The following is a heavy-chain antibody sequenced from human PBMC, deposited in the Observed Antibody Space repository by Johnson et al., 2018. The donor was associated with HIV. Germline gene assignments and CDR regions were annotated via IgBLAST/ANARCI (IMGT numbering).Heavy chain of an antibody. V-gene: IGHV3-30*02. J-gene: IGHJ3*02. D-gene: IGHD6-13*01. Sequence: QMQLVESGGGVVQPGGSLRLSCAASGFSFSSYGMHWVRQAPGKGLEWVAFIRYDGSYKYYADSVKGRFTISRDNSKNTLYLQMHSLRAEDTAVYYCAGEDGDSSSWAGAFDIWGQGTMVTVSS. CDR1: GFSFSSYG. CDR2: IRYDGSYK. CDR3: AGEDGDSSSWAGAFDI.